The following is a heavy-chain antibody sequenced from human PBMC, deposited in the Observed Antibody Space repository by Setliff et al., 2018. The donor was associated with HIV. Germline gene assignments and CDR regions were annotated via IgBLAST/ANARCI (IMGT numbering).Heavy chain of an antibody. V-gene: IGHV4-34*01. D-gene: IGHD3-16*01. CDR3: ARADLGPRYMDV. J-gene: IGHJ6*03. CDR2: INDSGTT. CDR1: DGSLSSYY. Sequence: PSETLSLTCAVYDGSLSSYYWSWIRQSTGKGLEWIGEINDSGTTNYNPSLKSRVTISVDMSKNQFSLKLSSVTAADTAVYYCARADLGPRYMDVWGKGTTVTVSS.